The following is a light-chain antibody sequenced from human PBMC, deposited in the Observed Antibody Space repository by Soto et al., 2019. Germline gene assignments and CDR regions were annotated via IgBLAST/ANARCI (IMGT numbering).Light chain of an antibody. V-gene: IGLV2-11*01. Sequence: QSALTQPRSVSGSPGQSVTISCTGTSSDVGGYNFVSWYQHHPGKAPKFMIYDVTKRPSGVPDRFSGSKSGNTASLTISGLQPEDEAEYYCCSYAGDFTVVFGGGTKLTVL. J-gene: IGLJ2*01. CDR2: DVT. CDR3: CSYAGDFTVV. CDR1: SSDVGGYNF.